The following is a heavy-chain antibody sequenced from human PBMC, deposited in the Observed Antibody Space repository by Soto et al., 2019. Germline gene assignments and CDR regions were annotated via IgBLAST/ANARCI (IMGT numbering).Heavy chain of an antibody. J-gene: IGHJ4*02. D-gene: IGHD5-12*01. CDR3: ARVLEFRDGYISHFDY. V-gene: IGHV1-69*10. Sequence: GASVKVSCKASGGTFSKYPFNWVRQAPGQGLEWMGGIIPIVGVPKYAQEFQGRVTITADESTTTVYMEMSGLRSEDTAVYYCARVLEFRDGYISHFDYWGQGTPVTVSS. CDR1: GGTFSKYP. CDR2: IIPIVGVP.